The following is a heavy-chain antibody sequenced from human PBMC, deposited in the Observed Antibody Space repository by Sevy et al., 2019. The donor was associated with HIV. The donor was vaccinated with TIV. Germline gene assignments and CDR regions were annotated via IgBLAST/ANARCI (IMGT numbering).Heavy chain of an antibody. V-gene: IGHV1-18*01. CDR3: ERGYYDFWSGYYRRDAFDS. CDR2: ISAYNGGT. Sequence: ASVKVSCKASGYTFTSYGISWVRQAPGQGLEWMGWISAYNGGTNYAQKLQGRVTMTTDTSTSTAYMELTSLRSDDTAVYFCERGYYDFWSGYYRRDAFDSWGQGTRVTVSS. J-gene: IGHJ3*02. D-gene: IGHD3-3*01. CDR1: GYTFTSYG.